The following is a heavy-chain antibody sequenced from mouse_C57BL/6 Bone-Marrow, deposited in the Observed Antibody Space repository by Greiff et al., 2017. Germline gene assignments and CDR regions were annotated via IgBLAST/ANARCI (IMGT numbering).Heavy chain of an antibody. CDR3: ARRSSGYFDY. D-gene: IGHD3-2*02. Sequence: QVQLQQPGAELVRPGSSVKLSCKASGYTFTSYWMHWVKQRPIQGLEWIGNIDPSDSETHYNQTFKDKATLTVDKSSSTAYMQLSSLTSEDSAVYYCARRSSGYFDYGGQGTTLTVSS. CDR2: IDPSDSET. J-gene: IGHJ2*01. CDR1: GYTFTSYW. V-gene: IGHV1-52*01.